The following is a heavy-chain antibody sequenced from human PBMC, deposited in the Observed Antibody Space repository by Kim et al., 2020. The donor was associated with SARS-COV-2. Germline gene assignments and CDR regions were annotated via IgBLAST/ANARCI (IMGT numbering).Heavy chain of an antibody. Sequence: GGSLRLSCAASGFPFRNYALHLGRQAPGKGPEWVSFISSDGTNKYYADSVRGRFTISRDNYKDTLYLHMNSLRIDDTGLYYFATDLAQWLASRYFYGMDVWGQGTTVTVSS. J-gene: IGHJ6*02. V-gene: IGHV3-30-3*01. CDR1: GFPFRNYA. CDR2: ISSDGTNK. CDR3: ATDLAQWLASRYFYGMDV. D-gene: IGHD6-19*01.